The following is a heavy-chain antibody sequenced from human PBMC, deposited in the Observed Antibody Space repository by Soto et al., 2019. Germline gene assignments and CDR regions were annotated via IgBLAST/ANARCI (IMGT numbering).Heavy chain of an antibody. CDR1: GFTFSIYA. J-gene: IGHJ4*02. Sequence: GGSLRLSCAASGFTFSIYAMTWVRQAPGKGLEWVSTTGGSGRTTYYADSVKGRFTVSRDNSKNTRDLQMSSLRAEDTAVYYCATVHNTSRSFDYWGQGTLVTVSS. CDR2: TGGSGRTT. V-gene: IGHV3-23*01. CDR3: ATVHNTSRSFDY. D-gene: IGHD1-20*01.